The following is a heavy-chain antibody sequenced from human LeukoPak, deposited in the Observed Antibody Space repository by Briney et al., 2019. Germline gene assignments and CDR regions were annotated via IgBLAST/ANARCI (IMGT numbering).Heavy chain of an antibody. D-gene: IGHD6-13*01. CDR2: ISWNSGSI. CDR1: GFTFDDYA. CDR3: AKEAGSSWRFAFDI. V-gene: IGHV3-9*01. Sequence: GGSLRLSCAASGFTFDDYAMHWVRQAPGKGLEWVSGISWNSGSIGYADSVKGRFTISRDNAKNSLYLQMNSLRAEDTALYYCAKEAGSSWRFAFDIWGQGTMVTVSS. J-gene: IGHJ3*02.